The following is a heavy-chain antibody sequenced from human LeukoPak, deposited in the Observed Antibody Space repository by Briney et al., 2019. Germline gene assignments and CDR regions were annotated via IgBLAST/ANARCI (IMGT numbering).Heavy chain of an antibody. CDR2: IYHSGST. J-gene: IGHJ3*02. V-gene: IGHV4-4*02. CDR3: ARGTYYYDSSGSDAFDI. CDR1: GGSISSSNW. D-gene: IGHD3-22*01. Sequence: SETLSLTCAVSGGSISSSNWWSWVRQPPGKGLEWIGEIYHSGSTNYNPSLKSRVTISVDKSKNQFSLKLSSVTAADTAVYYCARGTYYYDSSGSDAFDIWGQGTMVTVSS.